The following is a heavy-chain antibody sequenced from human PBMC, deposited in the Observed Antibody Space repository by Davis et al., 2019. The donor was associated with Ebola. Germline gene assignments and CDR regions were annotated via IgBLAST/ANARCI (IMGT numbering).Heavy chain of an antibody. CDR3: VRSYSIVY. CDR1: GFTVSSNY. Sequence: PGGSLRLSCAASGFTVSSNYMSWVRQAPGKGLEWVSVIYSGGSTYYADSVKGRFTISRDNSKNTLYPQMNSLRAEDTAVYYCVRSYSIVYWGQGTLVTVSS. V-gene: IGHV3-66*01. CDR2: IYSGGST. J-gene: IGHJ4*02. D-gene: IGHD1-26*01.